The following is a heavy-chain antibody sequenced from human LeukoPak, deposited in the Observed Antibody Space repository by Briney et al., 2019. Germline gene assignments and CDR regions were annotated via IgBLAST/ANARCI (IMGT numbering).Heavy chain of an antibody. CDR2: ISGSGGST. V-gene: IGHV3-23*01. Sequence: GGSLRLSCAASGFTFSSYAMSWVRQAPGKGLEWVSAISGSGGSTYYADSVKGRLTISRDNSKNTLYLQMNSLRAEDTAVYYCAKGKAVAGTSDYYYGMDVWGQGTTVTVSS. CDR3: AKGKAVAGTSDYYYGMDV. CDR1: GFTFSSYA. J-gene: IGHJ6*02. D-gene: IGHD6-19*01.